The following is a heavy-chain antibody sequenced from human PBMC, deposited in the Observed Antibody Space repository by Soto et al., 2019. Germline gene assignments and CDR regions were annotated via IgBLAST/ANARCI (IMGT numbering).Heavy chain of an antibody. Sequence: SETLSLTCAVYGGSFSGYYWSWIRQPPGKGLEWIGEINHSGSTNYNPSLKSRVTISVDTSKNQFSLKLSSVTAADTAVYYCARGTRSSCRLNYFDYCGQGTLVTLSS. V-gene: IGHV4-34*01. CDR3: ARGTRSSCRLNYFDY. J-gene: IGHJ4*02. CDR2: INHSGST. D-gene: IGHD2-2*01. CDR1: GGSFSGYY.